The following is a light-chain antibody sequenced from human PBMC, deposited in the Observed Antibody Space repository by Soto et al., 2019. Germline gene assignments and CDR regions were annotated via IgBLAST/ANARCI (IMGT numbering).Light chain of an antibody. V-gene: IGLV2-14*01. CDR3: SSYTRYYTGV. CDR1: SSDIGGDDF. J-gene: IGLJ3*02. Sequence: QSALTQPASVSGSPGQSITISCTGSSSDIGGDDFVSWYQQHPGKAPKILIYEVSNRPSGVSNRFSGSKSGYTASLIISGLQAEDEADYYCSSYTRYYTGVFGGGTKVTVL. CDR2: EVS.